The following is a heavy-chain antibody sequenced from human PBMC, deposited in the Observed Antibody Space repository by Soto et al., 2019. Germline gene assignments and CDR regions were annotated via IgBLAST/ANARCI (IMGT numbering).Heavy chain of an antibody. CDR3: ASSNWGARWFDP. J-gene: IGHJ5*02. Sequence: SETLSLTCTVSGGSISSGGYSWSWIRQPPGKGLEWIGYIYHSGGTYYNPSLKSRVTISVDRSKNQFSLKLSSVTAADTAVYYCASSNWGARWFDPWGQGTLVTVSS. CDR2: IYHSGGT. D-gene: IGHD7-27*01. V-gene: IGHV4-30-2*01. CDR1: GGSISSGGYS.